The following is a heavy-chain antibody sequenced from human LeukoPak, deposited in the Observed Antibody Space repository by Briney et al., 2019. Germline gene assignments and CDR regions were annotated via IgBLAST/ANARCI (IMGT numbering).Heavy chain of an antibody. CDR1: GASIRNYY. Sequence: SETLSLTCSVSGASIRNYYWSWIRQSAGMGLEWIGRIYSSGSTTYNPSLKSRATMSVDTSKNQLSLKLTSVTAADTAVYYCGRGGPSVDFWGQGTLVTVSS. CDR3: GRGGPSVDF. V-gene: IGHV4-4*07. CDR2: IYSSGST. D-gene: IGHD3-10*01. J-gene: IGHJ4*02.